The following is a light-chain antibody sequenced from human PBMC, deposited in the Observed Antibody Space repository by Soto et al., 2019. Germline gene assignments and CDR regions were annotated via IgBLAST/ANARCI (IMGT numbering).Light chain of an antibody. CDR3: QTWGTGTVV. V-gene: IGLV4-69*02. J-gene: IGLJ2*01. Sequence: QAVVTQSPAASASLGASVKLTCTLSSGHTNYAIAWHQQRPDKGPRYLMKLNGDGSQTKGGGIPDRFSGSSSGAERYLTISSLQSEDEADYYCQTWGTGTVVFGGGTTLTVL. CDR2: LNGDGSQ. CDR1: SGHTNYA.